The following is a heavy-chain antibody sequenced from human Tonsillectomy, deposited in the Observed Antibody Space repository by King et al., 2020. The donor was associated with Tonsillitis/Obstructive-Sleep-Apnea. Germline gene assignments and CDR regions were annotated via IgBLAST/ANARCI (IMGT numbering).Heavy chain of an antibody. CDR2: IIPIFGTA. CDR3: ARDHTEYYDMLTGYYFDAFDI. J-gene: IGHJ3*02. CDR1: GGTFSSYA. Sequence: QLVQSGAEVKKPGSSVKVSYKASGGTFSSYAISWVRQASGQGLEWMGGIIPIFGTAKYAQKFQGRVTINADDSTSTAYMELSSLRSEATAGYYCARDHTEYYDMLTGYYFDAFDIWGQGTTVTVSS. D-gene: IGHD3-9*01. V-gene: IGHV1-69*01.